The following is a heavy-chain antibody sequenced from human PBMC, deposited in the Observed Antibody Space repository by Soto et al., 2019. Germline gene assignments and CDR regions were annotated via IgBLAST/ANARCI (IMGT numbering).Heavy chain of an antibody. Sequence: VQVLESGGGLVQPGGSLRLSCAVSGFTFSSYAMSWVRQAPGKGLEWVSGISGSGGSTYSADSVKGRFTISRDNSKNTLYLQMNRLRAEDTAVYYCAKDRKSGSGWYWDYWGQGTLVTVSS. J-gene: IGHJ4*02. CDR3: AKDRKSGSGWYWDY. V-gene: IGHV3-23*01. CDR1: GFTFSSYA. CDR2: ISGSGGST. D-gene: IGHD6-19*01.